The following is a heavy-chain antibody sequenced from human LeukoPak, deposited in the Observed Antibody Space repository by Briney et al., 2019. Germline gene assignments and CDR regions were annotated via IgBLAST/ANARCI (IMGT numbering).Heavy chain of an antibody. CDR3: ARDPGEWLDYYYYYMDV. CDR1: GYTFTGYY. V-gene: IGHV1-2*02. Sequence: ASVKVSCKASGYTFTGYYMHWVRQAPGQGLAWMGWINPNSRAKKYAQNFQGRVTMTRDTSISTAYMELSRLRSDDTAVYYCARDPGEWLDYYYYYMDVWGKGTTVTVSS. J-gene: IGHJ6*03. D-gene: IGHD3-3*01. CDR2: INPNSRAK.